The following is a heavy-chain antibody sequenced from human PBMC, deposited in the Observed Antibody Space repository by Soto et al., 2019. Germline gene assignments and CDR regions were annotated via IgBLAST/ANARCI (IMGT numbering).Heavy chain of an antibody. Sequence: EVQLVESGGGLVQPGGSLRLSCAASEFTFSGRSVNWVRQAPGKGLVWVSGIDKVGSDSSYADSVKGRFTSSRDNAKNTVYLQMNSLRVEDTAVYYCARGWFGPDVWGKGTTVTVSS. D-gene: IGHD3-10*01. V-gene: IGHV3-74*01. CDR1: EFTFSGRS. CDR2: IDKVGSDS. J-gene: IGHJ6*03. CDR3: ARGWFGPDV.